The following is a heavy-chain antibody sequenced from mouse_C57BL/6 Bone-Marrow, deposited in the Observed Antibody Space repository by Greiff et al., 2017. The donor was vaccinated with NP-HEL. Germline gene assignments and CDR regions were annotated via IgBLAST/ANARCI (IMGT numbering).Heavy chain of an antibody. CDR1: GYSFTGYY. D-gene: IGHD1-2*01. CDR3: ARYGYPGYFDY. V-gene: IGHV1-42*01. CDR2: INPSTGGT. J-gene: IGHJ2*01. Sequence: VHVKQSGPELVKPGASVKISCKASGYSFTGYYMNWVKQSPEKSLEWIGEINPSTGGTTYNQKFKAKATLTVDKSSSTAYMQLKSLTSEDSAVYYCARYGYPGYFDYWGQGTTLTVSS.